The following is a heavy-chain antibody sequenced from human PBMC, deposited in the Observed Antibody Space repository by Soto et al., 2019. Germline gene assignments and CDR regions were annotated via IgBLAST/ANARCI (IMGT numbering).Heavy chain of an antibody. CDR1: EFTFSSYV. V-gene: IGHV3-23*01. CDR3: AKGKRVEWLGYGMHV. J-gene: IGHJ6*02. D-gene: IGHD3-3*01. CDR2: ISGSGGNT. Sequence: GSLRLSCAASEFTFSSYVMSWVRQAPGKGLEWVSAISGSGGNTYYADSVKGRFTISRDNSKNTLYLQMNSLRAEDTAVYYCAKGKRVEWLGYGMHVWGQGTTVTVSS.